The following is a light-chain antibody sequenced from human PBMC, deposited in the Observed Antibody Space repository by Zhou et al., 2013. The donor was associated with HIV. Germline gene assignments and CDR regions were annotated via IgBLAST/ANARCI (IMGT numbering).Light chain of an antibody. CDR2: GAS. V-gene: IGKV3-15*01. CDR3: QQYGSSPGT. Sequence: EIAMTQSPGTLSVSPGERVTLSCRASQSVSSTLAWYQQKPGQAPRLLIYGASTRATGIPARFSGSGSGTEFTLTISSLQSEDSAVYYCQQYGSSPGTFGQGTKVEIK. CDR1: QSVSST. J-gene: IGKJ1*01.